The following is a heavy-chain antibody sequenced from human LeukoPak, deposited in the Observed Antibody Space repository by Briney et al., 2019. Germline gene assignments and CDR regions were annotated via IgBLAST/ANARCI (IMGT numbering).Heavy chain of an antibody. CDR3: ARDFPGIGVTGTRPLDY. Sequence: PGGSLRLSCAASGFTFRNASMSWVRQAPGKGLEWVSVIYSGGSTYYADSVKGRFTISRDNSKNTLYLQMNSLRAEDTAVYYCARDFPGIGVTGTRPLDYWGQGTLVTVSS. CDR2: IYSGGST. D-gene: IGHD6-13*01. J-gene: IGHJ4*02. CDR1: GFTFRNAS. V-gene: IGHV3-53*01.